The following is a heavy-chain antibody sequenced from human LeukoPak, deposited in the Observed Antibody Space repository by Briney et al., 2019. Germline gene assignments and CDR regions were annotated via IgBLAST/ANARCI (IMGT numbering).Heavy chain of an antibody. CDR1: GFTFSNYA. V-gene: IGHV3-23*01. J-gene: IGHJ5*01. CDR2: IIGNGGST. CDR3: AKELSPYSSSWFDY. D-gene: IGHD6-13*01. Sequence: GGSLRLSCAASGFTFSNYAMSWVRQAPGKGLEWASGIIGNGGSTYYAGPVKGRFTISRDNSKNTVYLQMNSLRADDTAVYYCAKELSPYSSSWFDYWGQGTLVTVSS.